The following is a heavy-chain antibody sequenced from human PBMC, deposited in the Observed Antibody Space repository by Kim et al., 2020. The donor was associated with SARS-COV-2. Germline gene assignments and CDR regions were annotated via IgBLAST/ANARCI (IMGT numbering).Heavy chain of an antibody. CDR3: ARDRGMVRGAGNYYYYGMDV. CDR1: GFTFSSYS. J-gene: IGHJ6*02. D-gene: IGHD3-10*01. Sequence: VGSLRLSCAASGFTFSSYSMNWVRQAPGKGLEWVSSISSSSSYIYYADSVKGRFTISRDNAKNSLYLQMNSLRAEDTAVYYCARDRGMVRGAGNYYYYGMDVWGQGTTVTVSS. CDR2: ISSSSSYI. V-gene: IGHV3-21*01.